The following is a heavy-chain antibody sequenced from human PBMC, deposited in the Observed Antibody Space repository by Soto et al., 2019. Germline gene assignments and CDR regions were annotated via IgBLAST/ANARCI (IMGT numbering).Heavy chain of an antibody. V-gene: IGHV1-3*01. CDR1: GYTLTNYA. Sequence: QVQLVQSGAEVKKPGASVRVSCKPSGYTLTNYAIHWVRQAAGHSLEWLAWIDPGSGRATYSQKVQGRIIVTRANSATTCYMDLTSLTSEDTAVYFWTRDMNGGKPFDYWGQGALVTVSS. CDR3: TRDMNGGKPFDY. J-gene: IGHJ4*02. D-gene: IGHD2-8*01. CDR2: IDPGSGRA.